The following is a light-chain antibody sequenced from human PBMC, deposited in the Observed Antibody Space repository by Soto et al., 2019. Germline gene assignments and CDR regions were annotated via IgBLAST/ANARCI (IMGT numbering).Light chain of an antibody. V-gene: IGKV3-11*01. J-gene: IGKJ1*01. CDR1: QSVSSY. CDR2: DAS. Sequence: EIVLPQSPATLSFSPGERATLSCRASQSVSSYLAWYQQKPGQAPRLLIYDASKRATGIPARFSGSGSGTDFTLTISSLEPEDFAVYYCQQYGSSPTTFGQGTKVDIK. CDR3: QQYGSSPTT.